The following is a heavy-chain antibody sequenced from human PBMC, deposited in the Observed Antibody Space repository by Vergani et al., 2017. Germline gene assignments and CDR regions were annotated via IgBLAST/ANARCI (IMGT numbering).Heavy chain of an antibody. D-gene: IGHD3-22*01. CDR1: GGSISSSSYY. CDR3: ARDYYDSSGYYGPFDY. J-gene: IGHJ4*02. CDR2: IYYSGST. V-gene: IGHV4-39*07. Sequence: QLQLQESGPGLVKPSETLSLTCTVSGGSISSSSYYWGWIRQPPGKGLEWIGSIYYSGSTYYNPSLKSPVPISVDPSKNQFSLKLSSVTAAYTAVYYCARDYYDSSGYYGPFDYWGQGTLVTVSS.